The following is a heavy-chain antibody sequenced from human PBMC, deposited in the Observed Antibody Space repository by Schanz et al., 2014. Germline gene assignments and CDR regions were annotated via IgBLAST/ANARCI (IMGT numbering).Heavy chain of an antibody. CDR2: ISPSGGST. CDR3: GRGGGAYPQKYGMDV. D-gene: IGHD3-16*01. J-gene: IGHJ6*02. CDR1: GYSFTTYF. V-gene: IGHV1-46*01. Sequence: QVHLMQSGAEAKKPGASVKVSCKAFGYSFTTYFIHWVRLAPGQGFEWMGLISPSGGSTSYAQKCQGRVPMTRDTSPGTVFMELGGLTSEDTAVYYCGRGGGAYPQKYGMDVWGQGTTVTVSS.